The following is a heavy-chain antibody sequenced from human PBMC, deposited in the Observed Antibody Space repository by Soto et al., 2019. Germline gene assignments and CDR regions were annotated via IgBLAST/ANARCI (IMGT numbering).Heavy chain of an antibody. CDR2: MNPNSGNT. V-gene: IGHV1-8*01. CDR1: RYTFTSYD. J-gene: IGHJ6*02. D-gene: IGHD3-16*01. CDR3: ARGQEVWWNAGPLGLHDLAV. Sequence: QVQLVQSGAEVKKSGDSVKVSCKASRYTFTSYDINWVRQATGQGLEWMGWMNPNSGNTGYAQKFQGRITMTRNTSIDTAYMDLSSLTSQDTAVYYCARGQEVWWNAGPLGLHDLAVWGQGTTVSVSS.